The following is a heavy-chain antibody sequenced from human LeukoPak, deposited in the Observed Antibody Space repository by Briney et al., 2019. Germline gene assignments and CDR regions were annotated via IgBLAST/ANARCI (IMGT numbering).Heavy chain of an antibody. V-gene: IGHV4-61*02. Sequence: SQTLSLTCTVSGGSISSGSYYWSWIRQPAGKGLEWFGRIYTSGSTNYNPSLKSRVTISVDTSKNQFSLKLSSVTAADTAVYYCASVSYYDFWSGYYFFDYWGQGTLVTVSS. D-gene: IGHD3-3*01. CDR3: ASVSYYDFWSGYYFFDY. J-gene: IGHJ4*02. CDR2: IYTSGST. CDR1: GGSISSGSYY.